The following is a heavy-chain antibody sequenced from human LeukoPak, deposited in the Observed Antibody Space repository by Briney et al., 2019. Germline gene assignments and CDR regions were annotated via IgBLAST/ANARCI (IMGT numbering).Heavy chain of an antibody. Sequence: GESLKISCKGSGYSFASYWIGWVRQMPGKGLEWMGIIYPGNSDTRYSPSFQGQVTISADKSISTAYLQWSSLKVSDTAMYYCARHGEKSYDFCSAYPNNWFDPWGQGTLVTVSS. CDR1: GYSFASYW. J-gene: IGHJ5*02. CDR2: IYPGNSDT. V-gene: IGHV5-51*01. D-gene: IGHD3-3*01. CDR3: ARHGEKSYDFCSAYPNNWFDP.